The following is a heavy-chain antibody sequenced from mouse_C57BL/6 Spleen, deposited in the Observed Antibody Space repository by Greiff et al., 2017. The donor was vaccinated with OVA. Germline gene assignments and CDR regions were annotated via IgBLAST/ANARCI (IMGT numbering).Heavy chain of an antibody. CDR2: INPGRGGT. CDR1: GYAFTNYL. D-gene: IGHD2-5*01. V-gene: IGHV1-54*01. Sequence: QVQLQQSGAELVRPGTSVQVSCKASGYAFTNYLLEWVKQRPGQGLEWIGVINPGRGGTNYNEKFKGKATLTADKSSSTAYMQLSSLTSEDSAVYFCARDSNVLDYWGQGTTLTVSS. CDR3: ARDSNVLDY. J-gene: IGHJ2*01.